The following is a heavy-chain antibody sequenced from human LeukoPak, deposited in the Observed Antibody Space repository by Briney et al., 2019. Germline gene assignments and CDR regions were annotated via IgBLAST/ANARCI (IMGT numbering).Heavy chain of an antibody. Sequence: GGSLRLSCAASGFTFSDYYMSWIRQAPGKGLEWVLYISSSGSTIYYADSVKGRFTISRDNAKNSLYLQMNSLRAEDTAVYYCARVAGNGYINSDYWGQGTLVTVSS. CDR1: GFTFSDYY. D-gene: IGHD5-24*01. J-gene: IGHJ4*02. CDR3: ARVAGNGYINSDY. V-gene: IGHV3-11*01. CDR2: ISSSGSTI.